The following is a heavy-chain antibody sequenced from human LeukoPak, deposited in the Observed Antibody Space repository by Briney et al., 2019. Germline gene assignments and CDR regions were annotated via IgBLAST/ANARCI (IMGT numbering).Heavy chain of an antibody. CDR2: ISAGGVGT. CDR3: AKGTCTNGICWFDY. CDR1: GFTFSSYA. V-gene: IGHV3-23*01. Sequence: GGSLRLSCAASGFTFSSYAMSWVRQAPGKGLEWVSAISAGGVGTYYADSVRGRFTISRDDSKNTLYLQMNSLRAEDTAVYHCAKGTCTNGICWFDYWGQGTLVTVSS. D-gene: IGHD2-8*01. J-gene: IGHJ4*02.